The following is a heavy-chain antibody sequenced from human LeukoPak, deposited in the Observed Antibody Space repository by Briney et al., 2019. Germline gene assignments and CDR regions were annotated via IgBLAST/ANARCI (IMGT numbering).Heavy chain of an antibody. J-gene: IGHJ4*02. CDR3: ARDQMATIGWENYFDY. Sequence: SETLSLTCTVSGGSISSYYWSWIRQPAGKGLEWIGRIYTSGSTNYNPSLKSRVTMSVDTSKNQFSLKLSSVTAADTAVYYCARDQMATIGWENYFDYWGQGTLVTVSS. CDR1: GGSISSYY. CDR2: IYTSGST. V-gene: IGHV4-4*07. D-gene: IGHD5-24*01.